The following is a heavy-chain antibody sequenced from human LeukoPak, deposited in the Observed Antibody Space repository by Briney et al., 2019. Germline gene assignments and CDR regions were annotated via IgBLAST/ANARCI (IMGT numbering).Heavy chain of an antibody. V-gene: IGHV3-30-3*01. CDR1: GFTFSSYA. D-gene: IGHD2-15*01. J-gene: IGHJ3*02. CDR2: ISYDGSNK. Sequence: TGGSLRLSCAASGFTFSSYAMHWVRQAPGKGLEWVAVISYDGSNKYYADSVKGRFTISRDNSKNTLYLQMNSLRAEDTAVYYCARDVSNVKVSFGYCSGGSCYGDAFDIWGQGTMVTVSS. CDR3: ARDVSNVKVSFGYCSGGSCYGDAFDI.